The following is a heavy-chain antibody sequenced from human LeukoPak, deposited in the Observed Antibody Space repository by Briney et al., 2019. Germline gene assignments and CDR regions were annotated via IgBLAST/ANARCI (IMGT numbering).Heavy chain of an antibody. D-gene: IGHD2-2*01. CDR2: VYYSGST. Sequence: SQTLSLTCTVSGGSISSGDYYWSWIRQPPGKGLEWIGYVYYSGSTYYNPSLKSRVTISVDTSKNQFSLKLSSVTAADTAVYYCARTFTDCSSTSCYLVGRHYYYYYMDVWGKGTTVTVSS. J-gene: IGHJ6*03. V-gene: IGHV4-30-4*08. CDR1: GGSISSGDYY. CDR3: ARTFTDCSSTSCYLVGRHYYYYYMDV.